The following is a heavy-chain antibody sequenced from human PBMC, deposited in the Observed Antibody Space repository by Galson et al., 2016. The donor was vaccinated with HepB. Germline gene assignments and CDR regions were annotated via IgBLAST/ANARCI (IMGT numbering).Heavy chain of an antibody. CDR3: TRDYYGSLDY. CDR1: GFIFKNYW. V-gene: IGHV3-7*01. Sequence: SLRLSCAASGFIFKNYWMAWVRQAPGQGLGWVANIKRDGSQKEYVDSVKGRFTISRDNAKNTVLLQMNSLRAEDTAVYYCTRDYYGSLDYWGQGTLVTVSS. D-gene: IGHD3-10*01. CDR2: IKRDGSQK. J-gene: IGHJ4*02.